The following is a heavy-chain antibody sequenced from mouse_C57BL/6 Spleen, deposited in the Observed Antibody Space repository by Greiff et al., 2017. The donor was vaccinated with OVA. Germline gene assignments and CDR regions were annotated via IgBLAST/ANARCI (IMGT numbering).Heavy chain of an antibody. Sequence: EVKLMESGPGLVKPSQTVFLTCTVTGISITTGNYRWSWIRQFPGNKLEWIGYIYYSGTITYNPSLTRRTTLTRDTPKNQFFLEMNSLTAEDTATYYCARETVVDPYFDYWGQGTTLTVSS. V-gene: IGHV3-5*01. CDR3: ARETVVDPYFDY. CDR1: GISITTGNYR. CDR2: IYYSGTI. J-gene: IGHJ2*01. D-gene: IGHD1-1*01.